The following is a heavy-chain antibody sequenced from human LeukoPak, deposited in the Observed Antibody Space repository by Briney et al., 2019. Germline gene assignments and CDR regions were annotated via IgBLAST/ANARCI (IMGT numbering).Heavy chain of an antibody. CDR1: GGSISSSSYY. D-gene: IGHD3-10*01. V-gene: IGHV4-39*07. CDR2: IYYSGST. J-gene: IGHJ5*02. CDR3: ARAGAWQIDP. Sequence: PSETLSLTCTVSGGSISSSSYYWGWIRQPPGKGLEWIGSIYYSGSTYYNPSLKSRVTISVDKSKNQFSLKLKSVTAADTAVYYCARAGAWQIDPWGQGTLVTVSS.